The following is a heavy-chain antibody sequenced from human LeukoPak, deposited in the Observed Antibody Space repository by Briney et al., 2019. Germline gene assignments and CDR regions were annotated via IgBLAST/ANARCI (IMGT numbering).Heavy chain of an antibody. J-gene: IGHJ4*02. CDR1: GGSFSGYY. D-gene: IGHD3-10*01. CDR3: AGSPGSDYKRDAFDS. Sequence: PSETLSLTCAVYGGSFSGYYWSWIRQPPGKGLEWIGEIHHSGRTNYNPSLKSRVTISVDTSKNQFSLRLTSVTAADTAVYYCAGSPGSDYKRDAFDSWGQGTLVTVSS. V-gene: IGHV4-34*01. CDR2: IHHSGRT.